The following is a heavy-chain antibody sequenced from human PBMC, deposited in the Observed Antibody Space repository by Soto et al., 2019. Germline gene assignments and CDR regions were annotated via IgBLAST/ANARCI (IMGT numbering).Heavy chain of an antibody. J-gene: IGHJ4*02. V-gene: IGHV3-23*01. D-gene: IGHD1-26*01. CDR2: ISGSGSNT. Sequence: EVQLLESGGGLVQPGGSLRLSYAASGFTFSTYAMSWVRQAPGKGLEWVSAISGSGSNTYYADSVKGRFTISRDDSKSTLYLQMNSLRAEDTAVYYCARDPSHSYYTLFYYFDYWGQGTLVTVSS. CDR3: ARDPSHSYYTLFYYFDY. CDR1: GFTFSTYA.